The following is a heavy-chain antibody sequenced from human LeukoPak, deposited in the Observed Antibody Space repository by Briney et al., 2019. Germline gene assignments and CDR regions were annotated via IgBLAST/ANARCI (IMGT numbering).Heavy chain of an antibody. J-gene: IGHJ3*02. CDR2: IIPIFGTA. V-gene: IGHV1-69*01. CDR1: GGTFSSYA. CDR3: ARDLAKAFDI. Sequence: GSSVKVSCKASGGTFSSYAISWVRQAPGQGLEWMGGIIPIFGTANYAQKFQGRVTITADESTSTAYMELSSLRSDDTAVYYCARDLAKAFDIWGQGTMVTVSS.